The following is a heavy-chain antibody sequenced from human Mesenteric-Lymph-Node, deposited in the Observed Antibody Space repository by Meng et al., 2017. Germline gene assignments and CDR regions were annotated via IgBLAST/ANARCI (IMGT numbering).Heavy chain of an antibody. D-gene: IGHD3-22*01. J-gene: IGHJ3*02. CDR1: GFTFSNAW. Sequence: GESLKISCAASGFTFSNAWMSWVRQAPGKGLEWVGRIKSKTDGGTTDYAAPVKGRFTISRDDSKNTLYLQMNSLKTEDTAVYYCTTGSTYYYDSSGYHAFDIWGQGTRVT. CDR3: TTGSTYYYDSSGYHAFDI. V-gene: IGHV3-15*01. CDR2: IKSKTDGGTT.